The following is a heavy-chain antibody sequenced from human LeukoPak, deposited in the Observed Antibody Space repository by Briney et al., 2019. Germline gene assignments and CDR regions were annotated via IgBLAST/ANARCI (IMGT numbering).Heavy chain of an antibody. CDR1: GFTFSTYV. Sequence: PGGSLRLSCAASGFTFSTYVMHWVRQAPGKGLEWLAVISYDGANKYYADSVKGRFTISRDNAKNSLYLQMNSLRAEDTAVYYCARDRRGYGDYFNWFDPWGQGTLVTVSS. CDR3: ARDRRGYGDYFNWFDP. CDR2: ISYDGANK. V-gene: IGHV3-30-3*01. D-gene: IGHD4-17*01. J-gene: IGHJ5*02.